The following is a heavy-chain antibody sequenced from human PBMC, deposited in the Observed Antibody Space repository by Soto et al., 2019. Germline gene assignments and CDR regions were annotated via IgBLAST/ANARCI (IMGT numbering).Heavy chain of an antibody. CDR1: GGSISSYY. Sequence: SSETLSLTCTVSGGSISSYYWSWIRQPPGKGLEWIGYIYYSGSTNYNPSLKSRVTISVDTSKNQFSLKLSSVTAADTAVYYCARDLWGYSSSWDSIYYYGMDVWGQGTTVTVSS. CDR2: IYYSGST. J-gene: IGHJ6*02. D-gene: IGHD6-13*01. V-gene: IGHV4-59*01. CDR3: ARDLWGYSSSWDSIYYYGMDV.